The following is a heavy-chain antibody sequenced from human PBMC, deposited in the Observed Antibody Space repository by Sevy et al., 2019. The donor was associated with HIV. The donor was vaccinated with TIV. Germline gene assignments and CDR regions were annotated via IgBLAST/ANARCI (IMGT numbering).Heavy chain of an antibody. CDR3: AKGSKATDSAFDL. V-gene: IGHV3-30*04. CDR1: GFTFSSYA. Sequence: GGSLRLSCTASGFTFSSYAMYWVRQAPGKGLEWVAVVSYDGSTKYYADFVKGRFTISRDNSKNTVYLQMNTLRTEDTAVFYCAKGSKATDSAFDLWGQGTMVTVSS. CDR2: VSYDGSTK. J-gene: IGHJ3*01. D-gene: IGHD1-26*01.